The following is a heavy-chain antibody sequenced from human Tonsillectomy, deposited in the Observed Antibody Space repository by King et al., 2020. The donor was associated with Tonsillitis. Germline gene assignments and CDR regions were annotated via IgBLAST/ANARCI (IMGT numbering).Heavy chain of an antibody. J-gene: IGHJ3*01. V-gene: IGHV3-23*04. CDR2: ISGSSGST. CDR1: GFTFSSYA. D-gene: IGHD5-12*01. Sequence: VQLVESGGGFVQPGGSLRLSCAASGFTFSSYAMSWVRQAPGRGLEWVSAISGSSGSTYYADSVKGRFTISRDNSKNTLYLQMNSLRAEDTAVYYCAKDKVATMPRNAFDFWGQGTMVTVSS. CDR3: AKDKVATMPRNAFDF.